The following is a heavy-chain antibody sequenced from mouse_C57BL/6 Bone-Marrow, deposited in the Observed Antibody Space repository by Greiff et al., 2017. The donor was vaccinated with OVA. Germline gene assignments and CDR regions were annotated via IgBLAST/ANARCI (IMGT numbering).Heavy chain of an antibody. D-gene: IGHD1-1*01. V-gene: IGHV1-61*01. CDR2: IYPSDSET. CDR1: GYTFTSYW. CDR3: AREEGLITTVVATTLDY. J-gene: IGHJ2*01. Sequence: QVQLKQSGAELVRPGSSVKLSCKASGYTFTSYWMDWVKQRPGQGLEWIGNIYPSDSETHYNQKFKDKATLTVDKSSSTAYMQLSSLTSEDSAVYYCAREEGLITTVVATTLDYWGQGTTLTVSS.